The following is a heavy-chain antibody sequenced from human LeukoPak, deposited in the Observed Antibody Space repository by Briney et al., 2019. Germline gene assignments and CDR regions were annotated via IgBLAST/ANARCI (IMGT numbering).Heavy chain of an antibody. D-gene: IGHD2-2*01. CDR3: ARGPYHKKYGTDA. CDR1: GYTFTSYY. Sequence: ASVKVSCKASGYTFTSYYMHWVRQGPGQGLEWMGIINPSGGSTSYAQKFQCRVTMTRDTSTSTVYMELRSLRSEDTAVYYCARGPYHKKYGTDAWGPGTPVTASS. J-gene: IGHJ6*02. CDR2: INPSGGST. V-gene: IGHV1-46*01.